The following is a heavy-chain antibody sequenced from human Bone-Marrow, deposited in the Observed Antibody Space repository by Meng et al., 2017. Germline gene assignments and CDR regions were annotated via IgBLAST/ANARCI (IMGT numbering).Heavy chain of an antibody. D-gene: IGHD6-13*01. CDR2: IYYSGST. CDR1: GGSISSGGYY. V-gene: IGHV4-31*03. Sequence: QVHLQEPGPGLVKPSQTLSLTCTFSGGSISSGGYYWSWIRQHPGKGLEWIGYIYYSGSTYYNPSLKSRVTISVDTSKNQFSLKLSSVTAADTAVYYCARGPLSAAGTMGYFQHWGQGTLVTGSS. J-gene: IGHJ1*01. CDR3: ARGPLSAAGTMGYFQH.